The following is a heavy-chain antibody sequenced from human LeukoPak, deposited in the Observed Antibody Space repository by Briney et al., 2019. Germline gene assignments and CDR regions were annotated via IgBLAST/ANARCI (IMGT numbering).Heavy chain of an antibody. D-gene: IGHD6-19*01. V-gene: IGHV3-30-3*01. CDR2: ISYDGSNK. Sequence: GGSLRLSCAASGFTFSSYAMHWVRQAPGKGLEWVAVISYDGSNKYYADSVKGRFTISRDNSKNTLYLQMNSLRAEDTAVYYCARVSYSSGWNYYGMDVWGQGTTVTVSS. J-gene: IGHJ6*02. CDR3: ARVSYSSGWNYYGMDV. CDR1: GFTFSSYA.